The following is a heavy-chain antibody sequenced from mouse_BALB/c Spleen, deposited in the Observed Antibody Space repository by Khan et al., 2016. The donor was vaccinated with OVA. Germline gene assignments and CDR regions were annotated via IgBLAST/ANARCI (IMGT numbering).Heavy chain of an antibody. V-gene: IGHV1-77*01. D-gene: IGHD4-1*01. CDR1: GYTFTDYV. CDR3: ARAGWDVFAY. J-gene: IGHJ3*01. CDR2: IYPGSDST. Sequence: QVQLQQSGPELVKPGASVKMSCKASGYTFTDYVMNWVKQRNGQGLEWIGQIYPGSDSTYYNEKFKGKDTLTTDRSSNTAYMQLSNLTSEDSAVYFCARAGWDVFAYWGQGTLVTVSA.